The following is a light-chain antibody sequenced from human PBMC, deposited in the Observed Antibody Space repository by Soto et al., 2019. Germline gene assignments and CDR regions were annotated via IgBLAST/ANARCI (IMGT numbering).Light chain of an antibody. Sequence: IQMTQSPSTLSASVGDRVTITCRASQSVNRWLAWYQQKPGRAPKLLTYEASRLESGVPSRFGGRGSGTEYTLAISSLQPNDFAANDLQDYTGHTSSTFGDGTKVE. CDR3: QDYTGHTSST. CDR2: EAS. CDR1: QSVNRW. V-gene: IGKV1-5*03. J-gene: IGKJ1*01.